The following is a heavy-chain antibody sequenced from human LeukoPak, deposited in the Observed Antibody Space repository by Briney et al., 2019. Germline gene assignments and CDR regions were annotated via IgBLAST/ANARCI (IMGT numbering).Heavy chain of an antibody. CDR2: LYSGGAT. CDR3: VRQMGMGVDS. J-gene: IGHJ4*02. Sequence: GGSLRLSCAASGFTVNINYMSWVRQTPGKGLEWVSVLYSGGATYYADPVKGRFTISRDNSKNTLYLQMDSLRPEDTAVYYCVRQMGMGVDSWGQGTLVTVSS. V-gene: IGHV3-53*01. CDR1: GFTVNINY. D-gene: IGHD1-26*01.